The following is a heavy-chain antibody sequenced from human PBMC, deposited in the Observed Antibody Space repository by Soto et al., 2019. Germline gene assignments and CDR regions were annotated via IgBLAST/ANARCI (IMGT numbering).Heavy chain of an antibody. CDR2: ISPSSGAT. V-gene: IGHV1-2*04. CDR1: GYTFNTYG. D-gene: IGHD3-22*01. Sequence: GASVKVSCKVSGYTFNTYGITWVRQAPGQGLEWVGWISPSSGATQYAQKFQGWVTVTRDTSTSTVYLDVSRLKSDGSAVYYCVRELYDNGPSGLDVWGQGTTVTVSS. J-gene: IGHJ6*02. CDR3: VRELYDNGPSGLDV.